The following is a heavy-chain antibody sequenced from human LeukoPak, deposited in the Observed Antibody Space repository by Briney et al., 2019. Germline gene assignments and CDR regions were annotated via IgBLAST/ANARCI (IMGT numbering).Heavy chain of an antibody. CDR2: IIPIFGTA. CDR1: GGTFSSYA. V-gene: IGHV1-69*01. D-gene: IGHD2-2*01. J-gene: IGHJ6*03. Sequence: SVKVSCKASGGTFSSYAISWVRQAPGQGLEWMGGIIPIFGTANYAQKFQGRGTITADESTSTAYMELSSLRSEDTAVYYCARDPLVVPVTEASYYYMDVWGKGTTVTVSS. CDR3: ARDPLVVPVTEASYYYMDV.